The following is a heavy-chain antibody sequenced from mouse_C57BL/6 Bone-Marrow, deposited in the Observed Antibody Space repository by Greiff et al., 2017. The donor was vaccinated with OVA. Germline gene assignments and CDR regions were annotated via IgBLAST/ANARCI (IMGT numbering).Heavy chain of an antibody. J-gene: IGHJ4*01. V-gene: IGHV14-2*01. D-gene: IGHD6-5*01. CDR2: IDPEDGET. Sequence: EVQLQQSGAELVKPGASVKLSCTASGFNIQDYYMHWVKQRTEQGLEWIGRIDPEDGETKYAPKFPGKATITADTSSNTAYLQLSSLTSEDTAVDYCAISRCCAMDYWGQGTSVTVSS. CDR1: GFNIQDYY. CDR3: AISRCCAMDY.